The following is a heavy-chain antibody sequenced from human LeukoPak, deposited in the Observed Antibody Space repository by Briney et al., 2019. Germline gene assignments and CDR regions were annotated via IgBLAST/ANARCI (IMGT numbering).Heavy chain of an antibody. CDR1: GYTFTENY. D-gene: IGHD4-17*01. CDR2: INPCSGDA. J-gene: IGHJ4*02. V-gene: IGHV1-2*02. Sequence: ASVKVSCEASGYTFTENYITWVRPAPGHGLEWMGLINPCSGDANYTEKFQGRVTMTRDTSVSTAYMHLSRLRSDDTAVYFCARTTSLTASGYDCWGQGTLVTVSS. CDR3: ARTTSLTASGYDC.